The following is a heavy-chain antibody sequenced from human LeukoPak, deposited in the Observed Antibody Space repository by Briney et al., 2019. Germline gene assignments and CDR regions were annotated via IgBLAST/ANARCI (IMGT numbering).Heavy chain of an antibody. V-gene: IGHV3-53*01. CDR2: IYTGDNT. D-gene: IGHD3-16*01. CDR1: GFTVSSNY. Sequence: GGSLRLSCAASGFTVSSNYLSWVRQAPGKGLEWVSFIYTGDNTYYADSVKGRFTISRDNSKNTVYLQMNSLRAEDTAVYYCARDNGGTSYDYWGQGTLVTVSS. CDR3: ARDNGGTSYDY. J-gene: IGHJ4*02.